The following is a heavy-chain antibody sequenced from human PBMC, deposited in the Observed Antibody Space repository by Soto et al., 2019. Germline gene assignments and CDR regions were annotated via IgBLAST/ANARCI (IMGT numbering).Heavy chain of an antibody. CDR2: ISGSGGST. D-gene: IGHD3-22*01. Sequence: EVQLLESGGNLVQPGGSLRLSCAASGFTFNTYAMTWVRQAPGKGLEWVSAISGSGGSTYYADSVKGRFTISRDNSENTVYLQMNSLRAEDTAVYYCAKGVNYYDSSGYYSYYYNGMDVWGQGTTVTASS. V-gene: IGHV3-23*01. CDR1: GFTFNTYA. CDR3: AKGVNYYDSSGYYSYYYNGMDV. J-gene: IGHJ6*02.